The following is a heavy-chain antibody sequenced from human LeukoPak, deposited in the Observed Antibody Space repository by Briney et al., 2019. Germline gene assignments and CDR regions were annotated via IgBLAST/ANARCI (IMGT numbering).Heavy chain of an antibody. J-gene: IGHJ4*02. V-gene: IGHV3-30-3*01. D-gene: IGHD4-17*01. CDR3: AREDYGDYGGCFDY. CDR1: GFTFSSYA. Sequence: PGGSLRLSCAASGFTFSSYAMLWVRQAPGKGLEWVAVISYDGSNKYYADSVKGRFTISRDNSKNTLYLQMNSLRAEDTAVYYCAREDYGDYGGCFDYWGQGTLVTVSS. CDR2: ISYDGSNK.